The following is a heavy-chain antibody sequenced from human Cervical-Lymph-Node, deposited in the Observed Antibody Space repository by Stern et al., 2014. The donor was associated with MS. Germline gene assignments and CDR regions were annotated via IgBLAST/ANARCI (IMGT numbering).Heavy chain of an antibody. D-gene: IGHD5-12*01. CDR3: ATSSLHSGYDLPDAFDI. CDR1: GFTFSSYA. CDR2: IWFDGTNK. V-gene: IGHV3-33*01. Sequence: VQLVESGGGVVQPGRSLRLSCAASGFTFSSYAMHWVRQGPGKGPEYVAVIWFDGTNKYYADSVKGRFTISRDNSKNTLYLQMNSLRAEDTAVYYCATSSLHSGYDLPDAFDIWGQGTMVTVSS. J-gene: IGHJ3*02.